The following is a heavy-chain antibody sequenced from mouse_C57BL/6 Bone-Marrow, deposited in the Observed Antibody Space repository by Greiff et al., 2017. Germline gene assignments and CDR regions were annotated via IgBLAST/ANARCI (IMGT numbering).Heavy chain of an antibody. CDR2: IYPGNSDT. CDR3: TGGELLLAWFAY. J-gene: IGHJ3*01. V-gene: IGHV1-5*01. D-gene: IGHD2-12*01. CDR1: GYTFTSYW. Sequence: EVQLQQSGTVLARPGASVKMSCKTSGYTFTSYWMHWVKQRPGQGLEWIGAIYPGNSDTSYNQKFKGKAKLTAVTSASTAYMELSSLTNEDSAVYDCTGGELLLAWFAYWGQGTLVTVSA.